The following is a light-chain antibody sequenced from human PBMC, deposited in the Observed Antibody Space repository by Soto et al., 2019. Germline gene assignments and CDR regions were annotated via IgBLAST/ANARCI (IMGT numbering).Light chain of an antibody. CDR2: AAS. V-gene: IGKV1-39*01. CDR3: QQTYSAPIT. Sequence: DIQLTQSPSSLSASVGDRVTITCRATQSITSVSSHLNWYQQKPGEAPKLLIYAASNLHTGVPSRFSGSGSGTDFTLSISSLQLEDFATYYCQQTYSAPITFGQGTRLDFK. CDR1: QSITSVSSH. J-gene: IGKJ5*01.